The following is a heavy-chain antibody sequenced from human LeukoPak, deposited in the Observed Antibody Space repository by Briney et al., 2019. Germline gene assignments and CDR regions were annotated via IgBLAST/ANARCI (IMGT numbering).Heavy chain of an antibody. J-gene: IGHJ4*02. CDR2: IDPSGGST. CDR1: GFTFSSYG. Sequence: GGSLRLSCADSGFTFSSYGMSWVRQAPGKGLEWVSAIDPSGGSTYYADSVRGRFIISRDKSKNTLYLQMNSLRAEDTAVYYCARFRRGVYCSGGSCYSAYFDYWGQGTLVTVSS. V-gene: IGHV3-23*01. D-gene: IGHD2-15*01. CDR3: ARFRRGVYCSGGSCYSAYFDY.